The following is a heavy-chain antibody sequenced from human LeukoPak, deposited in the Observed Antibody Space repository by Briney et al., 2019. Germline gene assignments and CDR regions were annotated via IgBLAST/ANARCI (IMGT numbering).Heavy chain of an antibody. CDR1: GFTFSSYA. CDR2: ITGSGGSA. J-gene: IGHJ4*02. CDR3: AKVVVGSSGWYYFDD. V-gene: IGHV3-23*01. D-gene: IGHD6-19*01. Sequence: GGSLRLSCAASGFTFSSYAMSWVRQAPGKGLEWVSAITGSGGSAYYADSVKGRFTISRDNSKNTLFLQMNSLRAEDTAVYYCAKVVVGSSGWYYFDDWGQGTLVTVSS.